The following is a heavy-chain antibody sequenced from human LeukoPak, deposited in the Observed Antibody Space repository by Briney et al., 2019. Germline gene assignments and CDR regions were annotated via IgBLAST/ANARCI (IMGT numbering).Heavy chain of an antibody. CDR2: ISAYNGNT. Sequence: ASVKVSCKASGYTFTSYGISWVRQAPGQGLEWMGWISAYNGNTNYAQKLQGRVTMTTDTSTSTAYMELRSLRSDDTAVYYCARSEDIVATSQQPYHYWGQGTLVTVSS. CDR1: GYTFTSYG. D-gene: IGHD5-12*01. J-gene: IGHJ4*02. V-gene: IGHV1-18*01. CDR3: ARSEDIVATSQQPYHY.